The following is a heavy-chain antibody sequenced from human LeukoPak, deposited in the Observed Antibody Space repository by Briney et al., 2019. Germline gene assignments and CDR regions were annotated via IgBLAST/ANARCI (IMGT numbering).Heavy chain of an antibody. D-gene: IGHD1-26*01. V-gene: IGHV4-39*07. J-gene: IGHJ6*03. CDR2: IYYSGST. CDR1: GGSISSSSYY. CDR3: ARGVVGATPGYYYYYYYMDV. Sequence: SETLSLTCTVSGGSISSSSYYWGWIRQPPGKGLEWIGSIYYSGSTYYNPSLKSRVTMSVDTSKNQFSLKLSSVTAADTAVYYCARGVVGATPGYYYYYYYMDVWGKGTTVTVSS.